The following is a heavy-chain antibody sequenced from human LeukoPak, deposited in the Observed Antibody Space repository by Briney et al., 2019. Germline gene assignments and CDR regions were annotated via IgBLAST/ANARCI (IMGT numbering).Heavy chain of an antibody. CDR1: GFTFSSYT. CDR3: ARESGYDFPLDS. CDR2: ISGSSYYI. D-gene: IGHD5-12*01. V-gene: IGHV3-21*01. J-gene: IGHJ4*02. Sequence: PGGSLRLSCAASGFTFSSYTVNWIRQAPGKGLEWVSSISGSSYYIYYADSVRGRFTISRDNAKNSAYLQMNSLRAEDTAVYYCARESGYDFPLDSWGQGTLVTVSS.